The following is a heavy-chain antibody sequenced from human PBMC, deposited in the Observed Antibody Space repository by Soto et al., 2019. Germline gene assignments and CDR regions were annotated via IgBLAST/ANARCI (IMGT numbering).Heavy chain of an antibody. CDR1: GGSVSSGSYY. CDR2: VYYNGNT. J-gene: IGHJ4*02. CDR3: ARLSGSYNERYFDY. V-gene: IGHV4-39*01. Sequence: SETLSLTCTVSGGSVSSGSYYWSWIRQPPGKGLEWIGNVYYNGNTYSNPSLKSRLTISVDTSNNQFSLKVKSVTAADTAVYYCARLSGSYNERYFDYWGQGTLVTVSS. D-gene: IGHD1-26*01.